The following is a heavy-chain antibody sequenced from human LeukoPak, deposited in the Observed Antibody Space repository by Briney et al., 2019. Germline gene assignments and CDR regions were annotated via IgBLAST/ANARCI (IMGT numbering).Heavy chain of an antibody. CDR2: IYPGDSDT. CDR3: ARRYCSGGRCYYSLDY. J-gene: IGHJ4*02. D-gene: IGHD2-15*01. CDR1: GYSFTSYW. V-gene: IGHV5-51*01. Sequence: GESQKISCKVSGYSFTSYWIGWVRHLPGKGLELMWIIYPGDSDTRYSPSFQGQVTISVDKSISSAYLQWSSLKASDTAMYYCARRYCSGGRCYYSLDYWGQGTLVTVSS.